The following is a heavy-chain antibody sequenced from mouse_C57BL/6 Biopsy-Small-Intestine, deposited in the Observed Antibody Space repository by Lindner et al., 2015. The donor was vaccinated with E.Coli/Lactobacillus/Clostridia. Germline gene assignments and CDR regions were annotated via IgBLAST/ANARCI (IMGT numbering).Heavy chain of an antibody. Sequence: SVKVSCKASGGTFGSYAISWVRQAPGQGLEWMGGITPIFGTANYAQKFQGRVTITADESTSTAYIELSSLRSEDTAVYYCARAYRGYSSGWYYYYGMDVWGQGTTVTVSS. V-gene: IGHV1-81*01. CDR3: ARAYRGYSSGWYYYYGMDV. CDR2: ITPIFGTA. CDR1: GGTFGSYA. D-gene: IGHD1-1*01. J-gene: IGHJ1*01.